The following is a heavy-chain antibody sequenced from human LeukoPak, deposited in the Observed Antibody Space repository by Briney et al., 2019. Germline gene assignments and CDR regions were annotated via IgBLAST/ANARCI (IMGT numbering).Heavy chain of an antibody. J-gene: IGHJ4*02. Sequence: GGSLRLSCAASGFTFSSYAMTWVRQAPGKGLQWVSAVSGSGAHTYYADSVKGRFTISRDNSKNTLYLQMNSLRAEDTAVYYCAKVGYYDSSGYFDYWGQGTLVTVSS. CDR1: GFTFSSYA. CDR2: VSGSGAHT. CDR3: AKVGYYDSSGYFDY. D-gene: IGHD3-22*01. V-gene: IGHV3-23*01.